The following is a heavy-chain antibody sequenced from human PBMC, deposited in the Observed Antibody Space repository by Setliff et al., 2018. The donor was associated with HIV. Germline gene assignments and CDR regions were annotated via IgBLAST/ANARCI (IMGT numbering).Heavy chain of an antibody. D-gene: IGHD6-19*01. V-gene: IGHV2-5*02. CDR3: AHNHLAVAGSHYFDY. Sequence: SGPTLVNPTQTLTLTCTFSGFSLSTNGVGVGWIRQPPGKALEWLALIYWDADKRYSPSLKNRFTITKDTSKNQVLLTMTNMDPLDTATYYCAHNHLAVAGSHYFDYWGQGTLVTVSS. CDR2: IYWDADK. J-gene: IGHJ4*02. CDR1: GFSLSTNGVG.